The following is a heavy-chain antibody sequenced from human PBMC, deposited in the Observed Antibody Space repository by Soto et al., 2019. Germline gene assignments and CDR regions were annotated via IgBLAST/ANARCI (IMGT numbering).Heavy chain of an antibody. CDR2: ISYDGSNK. CDR1: GFTFSSYA. V-gene: IGHV3-30-3*01. J-gene: IGHJ6*02. Sequence: QVQLVESGGGVVQPGRSLRLSCAASGFTFSSYAMHWVRQAPGKGLEWVAVISYDGSNKYYADSVKGRFTISRDNSKNTLYLQMNSLRAEDTAVYYCARDPSGWQRYYYGMTSGAKGPRSPSP. D-gene: IGHD6-19*01. CDR3: ARDPSGWQRYYYGMTS.